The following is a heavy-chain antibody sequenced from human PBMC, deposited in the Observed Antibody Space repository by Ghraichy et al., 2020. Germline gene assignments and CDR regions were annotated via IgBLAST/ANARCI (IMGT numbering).Heavy chain of an antibody. CDR3: ARDRLVASSGSSGLGAFDI. Sequence: SQTLSLTCTISGDSVSSNRAAWNWIRQSPSRGLEWLGRTYYRSKWSNGYAVSLKSRITISPDTSKNQFSLQLNSVTPEATAVYYCARDRLVASSGSSGLGAFDIWGLGTMVTVSS. J-gene: IGHJ3*02. V-gene: IGHV6-1*01. CDR1: GDSVSSNRAA. CDR2: TYYRSKWSN. D-gene: IGHD6-6*01.